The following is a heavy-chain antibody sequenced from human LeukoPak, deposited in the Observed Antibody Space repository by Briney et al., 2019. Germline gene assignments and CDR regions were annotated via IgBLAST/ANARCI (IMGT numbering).Heavy chain of an antibody. D-gene: IGHD3-9*01. V-gene: IGHV3-15*07. J-gene: IGHJ4*02. Sequence: GGSLRLSCTTSGFNFNNAWMNWVRQAPGKGLEWVGRIKSKTEGGTTDYATPVKGRFTISRDDSKNTLYLQMNSLKIEDTAVYYCTTGRSDILTGYPHWGQGTLVTVSS. CDR3: TTGRSDILTGYPH. CDR2: IKSKTEGGTT. CDR1: GFNFNNAW.